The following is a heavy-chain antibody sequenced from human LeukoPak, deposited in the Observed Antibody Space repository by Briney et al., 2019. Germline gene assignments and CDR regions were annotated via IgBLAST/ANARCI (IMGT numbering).Heavy chain of an antibody. V-gene: IGHV3-21*01. CDR1: GFTFSSYS. CDR3: ARVSSGYFDWLTNDY. CDR2: ISSSSSYI. D-gene: IGHD3-9*01. Sequence: GGSLRLSCAASGFTFSSYSMNWVRQAPGKGLEWVSSISSSSSYIYYADSVKGRFTISRDNAKNSLYLQMNSLRAEDTAVYYCARVSSGYFDWLTNDYWGQGTLVTVSS. J-gene: IGHJ4*02.